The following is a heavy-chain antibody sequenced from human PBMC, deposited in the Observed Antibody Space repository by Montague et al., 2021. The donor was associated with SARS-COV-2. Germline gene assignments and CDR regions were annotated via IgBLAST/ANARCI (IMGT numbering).Heavy chain of an antibody. D-gene: IGHD4-11*01. J-gene: IGHJ6*02. V-gene: IGHV3-30*04. CDR1: GFTFSSYA. Sequence: SLRLSCPASGFTFSSYAMHWVRQAPGKGLEWVAVISYDGSNKYYADSVKGRFTISRDNSKNTLYLQMNSLRAEDTAVYYCARDLQDYYGMDVWGQGTPVTVSS. CDR2: ISYDGSNK. CDR3: ARDLQDYYGMDV.